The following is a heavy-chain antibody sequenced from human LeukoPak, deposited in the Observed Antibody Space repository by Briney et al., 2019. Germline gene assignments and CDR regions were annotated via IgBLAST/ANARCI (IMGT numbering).Heavy chain of an antibody. Sequence: GGSMRLSCAVSGITLSNYGMSWVRQAPGKGLEWVAGISDTGGSTNYADSVKGRFTISRDNPKNTLYLQMNSLRAEDTAVYFCAKRGVVIRVILVGFHKQAYYFDSWGQGALVTVSS. D-gene: IGHD3-22*01. CDR3: AKRGVVIRVILVGFHKQAYYFDS. CDR1: GITLSNYG. CDR2: ISDTGGST. V-gene: IGHV3-23*01. J-gene: IGHJ4*02.